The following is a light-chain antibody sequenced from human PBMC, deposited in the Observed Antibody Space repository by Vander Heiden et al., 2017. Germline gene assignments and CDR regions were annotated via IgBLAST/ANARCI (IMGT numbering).Light chain of an antibody. J-gene: IGLJ1*01. Sequence: QSPITHPATVPPYPRQSITSSCTGTSSYVGGDDDVSWYQQLPGKVPKLMIYDVSYRPSGVSYRFSGSKSGNTASLTISGLQAEDEADYFCISYTSGSTLVFGTGTKVTVL. CDR1: SSYVGGDDD. V-gene: IGLV2-14*03. CDR3: ISYTSGSTLV. CDR2: DVS.